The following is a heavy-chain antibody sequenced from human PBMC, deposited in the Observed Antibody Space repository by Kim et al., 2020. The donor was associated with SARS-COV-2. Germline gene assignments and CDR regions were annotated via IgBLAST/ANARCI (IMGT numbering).Heavy chain of an antibody. V-gene: IGHV3-9*01. D-gene: IGHD2-2*01. CDR1: GFTFGDYA. J-gene: IGHJ4*02. CDR3: AKDMIVVPAATVNWNYEFDY. CDR2: ISWNSGSI. Sequence: GGSLRLSCAASGFTFGDYAMHWVRQAPGKGLEWVSGISWNSGSIGYADSVKGRFTISRDNAKNSLYLQMNSLRAEDTALYYCAKDMIVVPAATVNWNYEFDYWGQGTLVTVSS.